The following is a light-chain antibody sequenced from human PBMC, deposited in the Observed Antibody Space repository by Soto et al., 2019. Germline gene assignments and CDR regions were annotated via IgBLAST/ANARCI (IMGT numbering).Light chain of an antibody. V-gene: IGLV1-44*01. J-gene: IGLJ3*02. CDR1: SSNIGSKS. Sequence: QSVLTQPPSASGTPGQRVTIFCSGSSSNIGSKSVSWYQQVPGTAPKLLIFSNTLRPSGVPERFSGSTSGTSASLAISGLQSEDEADYYCAAWDDSLNGGVFGGGTKLTVL. CDR2: SNT. CDR3: AAWDDSLNGGV.